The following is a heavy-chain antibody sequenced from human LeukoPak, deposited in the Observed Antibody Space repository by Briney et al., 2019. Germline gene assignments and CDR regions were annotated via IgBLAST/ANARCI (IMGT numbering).Heavy chain of an antibody. V-gene: IGHV4-34*01. CDR3: ARRPYNYSYYYYMDV. CDR2: IDHSGST. J-gene: IGHJ6*03. CDR1: GGSFSGYY. Sequence: PSETLSLTCAVYGGSFSGYYWSWIRQPPGKGLEWIGEIDHSGSTKYNPSLKSRVTISVDTSKNQFSLKLSSVTAADTAVYYCARRPYNYSYYYYMDVWGKGTTATISS.